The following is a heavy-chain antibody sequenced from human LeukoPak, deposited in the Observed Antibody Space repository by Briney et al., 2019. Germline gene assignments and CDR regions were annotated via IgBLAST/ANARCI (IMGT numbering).Heavy chain of an antibody. J-gene: IGHJ4*02. CDR1: GFTFSSYH. V-gene: IGHV3-21*01. CDR3: ARDLITGTTN. CDR2: VSSSSSYI. D-gene: IGHD1-7*01. Sequence: PGGSLRLSCAASGFTFSSYHMNWVRQAPGKGLEWVSSVSSSSSYIYYADSVKGRFTISRDNAKNSLYLQMNSLRAEDTAVYYCARDLITGTTNWGQGTLVTVSS.